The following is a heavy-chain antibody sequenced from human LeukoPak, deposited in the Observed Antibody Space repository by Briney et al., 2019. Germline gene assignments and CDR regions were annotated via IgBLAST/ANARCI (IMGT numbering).Heavy chain of an antibody. Sequence: SGGSLRLSCTASGFTFDDYAMHWVRHAPGKGLEWVSGIRWNSGRIGYADSVKGRFTISRDNAKNSLYLQMNSLRAEDTALYYCAKNRGAYNDGFDIWGQGTMVTVSS. D-gene: IGHD5-24*01. J-gene: IGHJ3*02. CDR1: GFTFDDYA. CDR3: AKNRGAYNDGFDI. V-gene: IGHV3-9*01. CDR2: IRWNSGRI.